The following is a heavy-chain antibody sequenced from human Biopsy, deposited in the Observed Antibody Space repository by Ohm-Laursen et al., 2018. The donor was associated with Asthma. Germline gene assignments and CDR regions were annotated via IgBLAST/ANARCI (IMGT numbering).Heavy chain of an antibody. CDR2: MYCGETT. CDR3: ARPEHRWDTYADF. D-gene: IGHD2-2*01. CDR1: GASITSSAYY. J-gene: IGHJ4*02. Sequence: GTLSLTCTVSGASITSSAYYWGWIRQPPGKGLEWIGSMYCGETTYYSPSLKSRVTISVDTSKNQFSLILSSVTAADTAVYYCARPEHRWDTYADFWGQGTLVTVSS. V-gene: IGHV4-39*01.